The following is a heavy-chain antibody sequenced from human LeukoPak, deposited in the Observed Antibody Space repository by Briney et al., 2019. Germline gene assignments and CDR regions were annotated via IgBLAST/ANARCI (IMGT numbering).Heavy chain of an antibody. CDR1: GYIFTDYY. J-gene: IGHJ4*02. CDR3: ARDRWELPYYFDY. CDR2: LNSSGGST. Sequence: ASVKVSCKTSGYIFTDYYIHWVRQAPGQGLEWMGILNSSGGSTTYAQKFQGRITMTRDASTSTVYMELRSLRSEDMAVYYCARDRWELPYYFDYWGQGTLVTVSS. V-gene: IGHV1-46*01. D-gene: IGHD1-26*01.